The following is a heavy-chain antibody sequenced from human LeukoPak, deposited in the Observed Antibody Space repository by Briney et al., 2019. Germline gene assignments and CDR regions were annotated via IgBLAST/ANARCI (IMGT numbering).Heavy chain of an antibody. D-gene: IGHD6-13*01. CDR2: ISFYNGDT. V-gene: IGHV1-18*01. Sequence: ASVKVSCKASGYTFTSYDINWVRQATGQGLEWMGWISFYNGDTNYAQKLQGRVTMTTDTSTTTIYMELRRLSSDDTAVYYCASDHLSIAATGMRYWGQGPLVTVSS. CDR3: ASDHLSIAATGMRY. CDR1: GYTFTSYD. J-gene: IGHJ4*02.